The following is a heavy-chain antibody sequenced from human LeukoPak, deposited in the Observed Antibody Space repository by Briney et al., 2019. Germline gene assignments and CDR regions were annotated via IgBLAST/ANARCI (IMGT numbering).Heavy chain of an antibody. CDR1: GYTFTGYY. CDR3: ARRGPSGWYRYYFDY. CDR2: INPNSGGT. D-gene: IGHD6-19*01. Sequence: ASVKVSCKASGYTFTGYYMHWVRQAPGQGLEWMGWINPNSGGTNYAQRFQGWVTMTRDTSISTAYMELSRLRSDDTAAYYCARRGPSGWYRYYFDYWGQGTLVTVSS. V-gene: IGHV1-2*04. J-gene: IGHJ4*02.